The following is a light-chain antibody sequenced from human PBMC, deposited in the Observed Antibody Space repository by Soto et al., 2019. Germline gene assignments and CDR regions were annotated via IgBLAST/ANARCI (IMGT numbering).Light chain of an antibody. CDR3: HQVDTYPMT. CDR2: GAF. V-gene: IGKV1-9*01. J-gene: IGKJ4*01. CDR1: QDITKY. Sequence: DIRLTQSPSFLSASAGDRVTITCRASQDITKYLAWFQQKPGRAPKLLIYGAFTLQRGVPSRFSGRGSGTEFTLTISSLQPEDFATYYCHQVDTYPMTFGGGTKVDIK.